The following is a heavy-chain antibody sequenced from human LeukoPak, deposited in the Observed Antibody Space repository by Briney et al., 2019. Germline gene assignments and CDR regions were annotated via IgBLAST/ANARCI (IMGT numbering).Heavy chain of an antibody. V-gene: IGHV1-2*02. CDR1: GYIFNTYG. CDR2: INPNSGGT. D-gene: IGHD6-13*01. J-gene: IGHJ3*02. Sequence: GASVKVSCKASGYIFNTYGISWVRQAPGQGLEWMGWINPNSGGTNYAQKFQGRVTMTRDTSISTAYMELSRLRSDDTAVYYCARDWSSWHNDAFDIWGQGTMVTVSS. CDR3: ARDWSSWHNDAFDI.